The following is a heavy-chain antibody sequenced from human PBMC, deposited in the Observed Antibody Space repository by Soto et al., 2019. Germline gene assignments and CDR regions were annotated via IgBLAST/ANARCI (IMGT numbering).Heavy chain of an antibody. CDR2: IYYSGTT. J-gene: IGHJ4*02. V-gene: IGHV4-39*01. D-gene: IGHD6-19*01. Sequence: SETLSLTCTVSGDSITSNSYFWAWIRQPPGKGLEWIGSIYYSGTTYYNPSLKSRVTISVDRSKNQFSLKLSSVTAADTAVYYCARHDGFSSARVPDYWGQGTLVTVSS. CDR3: ARHDGFSSARVPDY. CDR1: GDSITSNSYF.